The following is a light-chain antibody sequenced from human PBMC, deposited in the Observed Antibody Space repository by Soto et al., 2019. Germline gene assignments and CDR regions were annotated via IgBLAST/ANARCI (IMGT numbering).Light chain of an antibody. V-gene: IGKV3-15*01. CDR3: PHFHKGTRT. CDR1: QSGSSN. CDR2: WAS. J-gene: IGKJ1*01. Sequence: EIVWTQSPGTLSLSPWERSTLSGRASQSGSSNVDGYQQKPGQAPRLVIAWASSRATCSPAMFSGRGSVTEFTLTSNSLQSEAFALYSCPHFHKGTRTFGPGTKVEIK.